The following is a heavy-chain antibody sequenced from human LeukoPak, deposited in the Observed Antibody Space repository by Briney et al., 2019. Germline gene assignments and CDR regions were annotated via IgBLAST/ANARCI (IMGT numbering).Heavy chain of an antibody. CDR3: ARSDSSSWYASGPFDP. D-gene: IGHD6-13*01. CDR1: GYTFTSYA. Sequence: SVKVSCKASGYTFTSYAMNWVRQAPGQGLEWMGGIIPIFGTANYAQKFQGRVTITADESTSTAYMELSSLRSEDTAVYYCARSDSSSWYASGPFDPWGQGTLVTVSS. J-gene: IGHJ5*02. CDR2: IIPIFGTA. V-gene: IGHV1-69*13.